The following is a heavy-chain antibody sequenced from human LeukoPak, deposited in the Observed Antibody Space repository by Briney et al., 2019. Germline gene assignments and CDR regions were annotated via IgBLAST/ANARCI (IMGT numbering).Heavy chain of an antibody. D-gene: IGHD3-3*01. CDR3: ATLGDVLRLFPLISLDGMDV. CDR2: ISAYNGDT. J-gene: IGHJ6*02. Sequence: GASVKVSCKASGYTFTSYAMNWVRQAPGQGLEWMGWISAYNGDTNYAQRFQGRITMTTDTSTTTAYMELRSLRSDDTAVYYCATLGDVLRLFPLISLDGMDVWGQGTTVTVSS. CDR1: GYTFTSYA. V-gene: IGHV1-18*01.